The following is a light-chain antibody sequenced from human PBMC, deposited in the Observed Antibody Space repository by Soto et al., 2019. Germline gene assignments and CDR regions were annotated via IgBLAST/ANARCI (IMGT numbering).Light chain of an antibody. J-gene: IGKJ1*01. CDR2: GAS. CDR1: QSVSSSY. Sequence: EIVLTQSPGTLSLSPGERATLSCRASQSVSSSYLAWYQQKPGQAPRLLIYGASSRATGIPDRFSGRGSGTDFTITISRLEPEDFAVDYCQQYGSSPTWTFCQGTKVEIK. V-gene: IGKV3-20*01. CDR3: QQYGSSPTWT.